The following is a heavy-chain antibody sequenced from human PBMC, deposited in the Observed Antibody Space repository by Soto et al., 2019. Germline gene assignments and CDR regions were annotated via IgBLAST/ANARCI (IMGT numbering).Heavy chain of an antibody. CDR3: ARHAAYHYVWGESDGSDY. D-gene: IGHD3-16*01. J-gene: IGHJ4*02. V-gene: IGHV4-39*01. CDR1: GGSISSNSYY. Sequence: SETLSLTCTVSGGSISSNSYYWDWIRQPPGKGLEWIGSLVDSGATYHTPSLQGRVTISVDTSKNQFSRHLSSVTAADTAVYYCARHAAYHYVWGESDGSDYWGKGPLVT. CDR2: LVDSGAT.